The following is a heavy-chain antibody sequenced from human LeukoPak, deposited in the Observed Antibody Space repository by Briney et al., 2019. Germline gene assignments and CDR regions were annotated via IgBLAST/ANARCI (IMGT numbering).Heavy chain of an antibody. J-gene: IGHJ5*02. CDR2: MNPNSGNT. CDR1: GYTFTSYD. V-gene: IGHV1-8*01. CDR3: ARDLGCSSTCCYPDGFDP. Sequence: ASVTVSCMASGYTFTSYDINWVRQAAGQGLEWMGWMNPNSGNTGYAQKFQGRVTMTRNTSISTAYMELSSLRSEDTAVYYCARDLGCSSTCCYPDGFDPWGQGTLVTVSS. D-gene: IGHD2-2*01.